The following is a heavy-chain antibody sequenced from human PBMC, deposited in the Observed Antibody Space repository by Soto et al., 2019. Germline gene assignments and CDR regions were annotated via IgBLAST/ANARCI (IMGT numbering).Heavy chain of an antibody. J-gene: IGHJ4*02. CDR1: GVSISSGDYY. CDR2: IFHSGST. D-gene: IGHD2-2*01. V-gene: IGHV4-30-4*01. Sequence: QVQLQESGPGLVKPSQTLSLTCTVSGVSISSGDYYWSWIRQPPGKGLEWLGYIFHSGSTYYNPSLRRRVTISADTSKNQFSLQLRSVTAADTAVYYCARVGCVSTRCSVRVHSSSYYFDYWGQGTLVTVSS. CDR3: ARVGCVSTRCSVRVHSSSYYFDY.